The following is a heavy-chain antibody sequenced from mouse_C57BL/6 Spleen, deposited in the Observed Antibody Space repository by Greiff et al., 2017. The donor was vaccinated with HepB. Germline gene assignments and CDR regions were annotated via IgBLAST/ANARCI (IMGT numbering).Heavy chain of an antibody. CDR3: ARDLEGYFDY. V-gene: IGHV5-4*01. CDR1: GFTFSSYA. J-gene: IGHJ2*01. Sequence: EVKLVESGGGLVKPGGSLKLSCAASGFTFSSYAMSWVRQTPEKRLEWVATISDGGSYTYYPDNVKGRFTISRDNAKNNLYLQMSHLKSEDTAMYYCARDLEGYFDYWGQGTTLTVSS. CDR2: ISDGGSYT.